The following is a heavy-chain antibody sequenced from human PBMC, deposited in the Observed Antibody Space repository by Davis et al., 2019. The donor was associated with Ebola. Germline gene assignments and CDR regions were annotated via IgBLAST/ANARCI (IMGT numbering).Heavy chain of an antibody. CDR3: ARVVPAAITGGGWFDP. Sequence: SETLSLTCTVSGGSISSGGYYWSWIRQPPGKGLEWIGSIYYSWSTYYNPSLKSRVTISVDTSKNPFSLKLSSVTAADTAVYYCARVVPAAITGGGWFDPWGQGTTVTVSS. J-gene: IGHJ5*01. D-gene: IGHD2-2*02. CDR2: IYYSWST. CDR1: GGSISSGGYY. V-gene: IGHV4-39*01.